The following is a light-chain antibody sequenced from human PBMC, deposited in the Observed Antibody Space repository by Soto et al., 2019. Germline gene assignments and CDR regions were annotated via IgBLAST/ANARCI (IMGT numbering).Light chain of an antibody. Sequence: QSVLTQPRSVSGSPGQSVTISCTGTSSDVGGYNYVSWYQQCPGKAPKLMIYDVSKRPSGVPDRFSGSKSGNTASLTISGLQAEDEADYYCCSYAGSYIYVFGPGTKVTVL. J-gene: IGLJ1*01. V-gene: IGLV2-11*01. CDR3: CSYAGSYIYV. CDR1: SSDVGGYNY. CDR2: DVS.